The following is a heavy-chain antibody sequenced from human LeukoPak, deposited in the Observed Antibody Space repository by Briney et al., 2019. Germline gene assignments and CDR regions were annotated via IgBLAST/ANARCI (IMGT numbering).Heavy chain of an antibody. CDR1: GFTFSSYW. Sequence: GGSLRLSCAASGFTFSSYWMHWVRQAPGKGLVWVSRINSDGSSTSYADSVKGRFTISRDNAKNTLYLQMNSLRAEDTAVYHCARSDYRYAFDIWGQGTMVTVSS. V-gene: IGHV3-74*01. CDR2: INSDGSST. J-gene: IGHJ3*02. CDR3: ARSDYRYAFDI. D-gene: IGHD4-11*01.